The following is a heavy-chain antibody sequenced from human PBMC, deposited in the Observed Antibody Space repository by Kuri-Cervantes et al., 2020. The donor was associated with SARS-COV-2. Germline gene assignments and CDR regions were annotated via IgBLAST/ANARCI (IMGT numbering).Heavy chain of an antibody. D-gene: IGHD4-23*01. CDR3: AKGSDYGGNSGIDY. J-gene: IGHJ4*02. CDR2: IRGSGGTT. CDR1: GLTLSDYA. Sequence: GESLKISCEASGLTLSDYAMSWVRQAPGKGLQWVSGIRGSGGTTYYSDSVRGRFTISRDNSKNTLYLQMNSLRAEDTAVYYCAKGSDYGGNSGIDYWGQGTLVTVSS. V-gene: IGHV3-23*01.